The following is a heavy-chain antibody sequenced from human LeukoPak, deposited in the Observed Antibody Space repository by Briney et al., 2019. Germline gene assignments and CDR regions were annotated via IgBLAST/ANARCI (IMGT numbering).Heavy chain of an antibody. D-gene: IGHD3-16*01. CDR2: ISYDGSNK. CDR3: ATEAADTWGNVSDY. Sequence: GRSLRLSCAASGFTFSSYGMHWVRQAPGKGLEWVAVISYDGSNKYYADSVKGRFTISRDNSKNTLYLQMNSPRAEDTAVYYCATEAADTWGNVSDYWGQGTLVTVSS. CDR1: GFTFSSYG. V-gene: IGHV3-30*03. J-gene: IGHJ4*02.